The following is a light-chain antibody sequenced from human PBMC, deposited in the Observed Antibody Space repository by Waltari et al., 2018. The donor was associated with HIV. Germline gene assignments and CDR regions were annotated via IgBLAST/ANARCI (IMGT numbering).Light chain of an antibody. V-gene: IGLV3-19*01. CDR1: SLRSHS. Sequence: SSELTQDPAVSVALGQTVRLTGQGDSLRSHSASRYQQKPGQAPVLVIYGKNNRPSGIPDRFSGSSSGNTASLTITGAQAEDEADYYCNSRDSSGNHLVFGGGTKLTVL. CDR3: NSRDSSGNHLV. J-gene: IGLJ2*01. CDR2: GKN.